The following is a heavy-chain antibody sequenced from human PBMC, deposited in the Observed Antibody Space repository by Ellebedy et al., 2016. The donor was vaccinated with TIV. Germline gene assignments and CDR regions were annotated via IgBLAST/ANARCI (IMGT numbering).Heavy chain of an antibody. J-gene: IGHJ6*03. Sequence: PGGSLRLSCAASGFTFSTFSMNWVRQAPGKGLEWVSYISSSSSTIESADSVKGRFTISRDNAKNSLYLQMNSLRAEDTAVYYCARLTGIDFYYYYMDVWGKGTTVTVSS. CDR3: ARLTGIDFYYYYMDV. CDR1: GFTFSTFS. CDR2: ISSSSSTI. D-gene: IGHD3-10*01. V-gene: IGHV3-48*04.